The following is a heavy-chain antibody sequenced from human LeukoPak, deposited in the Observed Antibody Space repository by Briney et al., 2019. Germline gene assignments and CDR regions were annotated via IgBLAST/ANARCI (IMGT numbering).Heavy chain of an antibody. Sequence: ASVKVSCKASGYTFTSYGISWVRQAPGQGLEWMGWISAYNGNTNYAQKLQGRDTMTTDTSTSTAYMELRSLRSDDTAVYYCARDYYGSGSYHHDAFDIWGQGTMVTVSS. V-gene: IGHV1-18*01. CDR3: ARDYYGSGSYHHDAFDI. J-gene: IGHJ3*02. D-gene: IGHD3-10*01. CDR2: ISAYNGNT. CDR1: GYTFTSYG.